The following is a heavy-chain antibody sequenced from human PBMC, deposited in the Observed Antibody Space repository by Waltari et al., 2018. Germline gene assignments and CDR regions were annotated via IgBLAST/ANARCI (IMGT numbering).Heavy chain of an antibody. CDR1: SGSITSNSYY. D-gene: IGHD1-26*01. J-gene: IGHJ4*02. Sequence: QMQLQESGPGLVKPSETLSLTCTVPSGSITSNSYYWGWIRHPPGKGLAWIGSIHYSESNYSKPSLQSRATISVDTSKNQFARKLTSVTAADTAIYYGARGIGGSYAGDLGGQGTLVTVSS. CDR3: ARGIGGSYAGDL. V-gene: IGHV4-39*07. CDR2: IHYSESN.